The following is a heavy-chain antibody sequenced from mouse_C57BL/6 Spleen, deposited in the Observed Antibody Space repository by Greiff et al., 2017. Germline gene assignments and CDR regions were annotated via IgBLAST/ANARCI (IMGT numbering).Heavy chain of an antibody. V-gene: IGHV3-1*01. CDR1: GYSITSGYD. J-gene: IGHJ2*01. Sequence: EVKLQESGPGMVKPSQSLSLTCTVTGYSITSGYDWHWIRHFPGNKLEWMGYISYSGSTNYNPSLKSRISITHDTSKNHFFLKLNSVTTEDTATYYCARDDQRVFDYWGQGTTLTVSS. CDR3: ARDDQRVFDY. CDR2: ISYSGST.